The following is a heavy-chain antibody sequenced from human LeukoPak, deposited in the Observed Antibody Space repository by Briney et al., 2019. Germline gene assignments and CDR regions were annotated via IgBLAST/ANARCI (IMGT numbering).Heavy chain of an antibody. CDR3: ARGGLFRYGGTSGDY. V-gene: IGHV3-7*01. J-gene: IGHJ4*02. Sequence: GGSLRLSCAASGFTFSSYWMSWVRQAPGKGVEWVANIKQDGSEKYYVDSVKGRFIISRDNDKNSRYVQMYSLRADDMAVYYCARGGLFRYGGTSGDYWGQGTLVTVSS. CDR1: GFTFSSYW. D-gene: IGHD4/OR15-4a*01. CDR2: IKQDGSEK.